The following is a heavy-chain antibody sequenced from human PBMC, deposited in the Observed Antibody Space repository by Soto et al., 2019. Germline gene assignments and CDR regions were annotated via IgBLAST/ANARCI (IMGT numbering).Heavy chain of an antibody. Sequence: ASVKVSCKASGYTFTSYGISCVRQAPGQGLEWMGWISAYNGNTNYAQKLQGRVIMTTDTSTSTAYMELRSLRSDDTAVYYCARGGLAAAGTDWFDPWGQGTLVTSPQ. CDR1: GYTFTSYG. J-gene: IGHJ5*02. CDR2: ISAYNGNT. CDR3: ARGGLAAAGTDWFDP. V-gene: IGHV1-18*01. D-gene: IGHD6-13*01.